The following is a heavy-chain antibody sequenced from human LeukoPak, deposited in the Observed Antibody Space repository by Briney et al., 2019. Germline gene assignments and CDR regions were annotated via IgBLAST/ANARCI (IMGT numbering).Heavy chain of an antibody. J-gene: IGHJ6*02. V-gene: IGHV3-74*01. D-gene: IGHD3-10*01. CDR3: ARERYGSGNEGYYYYYGMDV. CDR2: INTDGSSI. CDR1: GFTFRNYW. Sequence: PGGSLRLSCAASGFTFRNYWMHWVRQAPGKGLIWVSRINTDGSSITYADSVKGRFTISRDNAKNSLYLQMNSLRAEDTAVYYCARERYGSGNEGYYYYYGMDVWGQGTTVTVSS.